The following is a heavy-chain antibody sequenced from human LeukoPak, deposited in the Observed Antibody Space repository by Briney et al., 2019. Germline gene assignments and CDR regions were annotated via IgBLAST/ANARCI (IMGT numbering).Heavy chain of an antibody. CDR2: INPNSGGT. CDR3: ARDLILEGDSDY. D-gene: IGHD1-1*01. J-gene: IGHJ4*02. V-gene: IGHV1-2*02. CDR1: GYTFTGYY. Sequence: ASVNVSCKASGYTFTGYYMHWVRQAPGQGLEWMGWINPNSGGTNYAQKCQGRVTMTRDTSISTAYMELSRLRSDDTAVYYCARDLILEGDSDYWGQGTLVTVSS.